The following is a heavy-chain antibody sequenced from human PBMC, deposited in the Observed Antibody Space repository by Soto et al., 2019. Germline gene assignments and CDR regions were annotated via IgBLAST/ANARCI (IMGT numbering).Heavy chain of an antibody. V-gene: IGHV3-23*01. Sequence: PGGSRRLSCAFSGSTFSNYAMTWVRQGPGKGLEWVSTISVSVSATYYADSVKGRFTISRDNSKDTLYLEMNSLRAEDTAVYYCAKDPHLQLRGVECWGNGTMVIVSP. CDR3: AKDPHLQLRGVEC. CDR1: GSTFSNYA. J-gene: IGHJ4*01. D-gene: IGHD1-7*01. CDR2: ISVSVSAT.